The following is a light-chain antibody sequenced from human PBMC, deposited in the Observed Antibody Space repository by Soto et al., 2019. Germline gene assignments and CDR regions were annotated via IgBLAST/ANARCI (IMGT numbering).Light chain of an antibody. J-gene: IGKJ5*01. CDR1: QSVSNNY. Sequence: EIVMTQSPATLSVSPGERATLSCRASQSVSNNYLAWYQQKPGQAPRLLIYGASRRATGIPDRFSGSASGTDFTLTISRLEPEDFAVYFCQQYSDLPMTFGQGTRLEIK. CDR2: GAS. V-gene: IGKV3-20*01. CDR3: QQYSDLPMT.